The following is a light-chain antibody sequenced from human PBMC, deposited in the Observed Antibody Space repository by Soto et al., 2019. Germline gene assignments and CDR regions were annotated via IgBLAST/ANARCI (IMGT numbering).Light chain of an antibody. CDR1: HSVDSSY. CDR2: ETS. V-gene: IGKV3-20*01. CDR3: QQYGSYPLT. J-gene: IGKJ4*01. Sequence: LSPGALSLTQGERATLSCRASHSVDSSYFAWYQQRPGQAPRLLIYETSSRATGIPDRFSGSGSGTDFTLTVSRLEPEDVTVYFCQQYGSYPLTFGGGTKVDIK.